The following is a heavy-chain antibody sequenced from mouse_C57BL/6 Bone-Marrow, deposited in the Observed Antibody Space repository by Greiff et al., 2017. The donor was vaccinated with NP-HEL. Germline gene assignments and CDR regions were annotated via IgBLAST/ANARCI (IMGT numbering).Heavy chain of an antibody. CDR2: IDPSDSYT. D-gene: IGHD1-1*01. V-gene: IGHV1-50*01. J-gene: IGHJ4*01. CDR3: ARDYGSSYELDY. Sequence: QVQLQQPGAELVKPGASVKLSCKASGYTFTSYWLQWVKQRPGQGLEWIGEIDPSDSYTNYNQKLKGQATLTVDTSSSTAYMQRSSLTSEDSAVYYCARDYGSSYELDYWGQGTSVTVSS. CDR1: GYTFTSYW.